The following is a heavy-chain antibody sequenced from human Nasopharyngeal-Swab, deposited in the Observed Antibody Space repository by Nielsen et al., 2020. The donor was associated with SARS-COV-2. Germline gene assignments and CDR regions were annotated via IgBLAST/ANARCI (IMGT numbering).Heavy chain of an antibody. CDR3: ATTGMVVAATWYFDY. CDR2: IKQDGSEK. CDR1: GFTVSSNY. D-gene: IGHD2-15*01. V-gene: IGHV3-7*03. J-gene: IGHJ4*02. Sequence: GESLKISCAASGFTVSSNYMSWVRQAPGKGLEWVANIKQDGSEKYYVDSVKGRFTISRDNAKNTLYLQMNSLRAEDTAIYYCATTGMVVAATWYFDYWGQGTLVTVSS.